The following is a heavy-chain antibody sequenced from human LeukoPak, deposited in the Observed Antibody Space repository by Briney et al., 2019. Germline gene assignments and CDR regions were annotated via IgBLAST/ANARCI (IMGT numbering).Heavy chain of an antibody. J-gene: IGHJ4*02. CDR1: GFTFSSYS. CDR2: ISSSSSYI. V-gene: IGHV3-21*01. Sequence: GGSLRLSCAASGFTFSSYSINWVRQAPGKGLEWVSSISSSSSYIYYADSVKGRFTISRDNAKNSLYLQMNSLRAEDTAVYYCARDSGSGYFDYWGQGTLVTVSS. D-gene: IGHD6-25*01. CDR3: ARDSGSGYFDY.